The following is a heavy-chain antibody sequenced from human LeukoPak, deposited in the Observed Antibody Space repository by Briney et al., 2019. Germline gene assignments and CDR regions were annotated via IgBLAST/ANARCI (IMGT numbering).Heavy chain of an antibody. CDR1: GGSFSGYY. J-gene: IGHJ4*02. D-gene: IGHD3-22*01. V-gene: IGHV4-34*01. CDR2: INHSGST. Sequence: PSETLSLTCAVYGGSFSGYYWSWIRQPPGKGLEWIGEINHSGSTNYNPSLKSRVTISVDTSKNQFSLKLSSVTAADTAVYYCARGKWLRFDFDYWGQGTLVTVSS. CDR3: ARGKWLRFDFDY.